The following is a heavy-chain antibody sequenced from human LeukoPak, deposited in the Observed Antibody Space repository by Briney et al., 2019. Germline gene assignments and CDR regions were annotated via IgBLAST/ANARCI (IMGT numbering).Heavy chain of an antibody. D-gene: IGHD4-11*01. CDR1: GFIFSHYG. CDR3: ARDAQRGFDYSNSLEY. J-gene: IGHJ4*01. Sequence: GKSLRLSCAASGFIFSHYGMHWVRQAPGEGLEWVAVIWSDATNRFYGASVKGRFTISRDNSQNTVFPQMNSLRAEDTAIYYCARDAQRGFDYSNSLEYWGHGTLVTVSS. V-gene: IGHV3-33*01. CDR2: IWSDATNR.